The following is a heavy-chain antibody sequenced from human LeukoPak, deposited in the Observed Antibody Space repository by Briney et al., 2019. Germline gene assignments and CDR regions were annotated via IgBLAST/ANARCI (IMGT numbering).Heavy chain of an antibody. V-gene: IGHV1-69*05. CDR2: IIPIFGTA. Sequence: SVKVSCKASGYTFTSYGISWVRQAPGQGLEWMGGIIPIFGTANYAQKFQGRVTITTDESTSTAYMELSSLRSEDTAVYYCARAIPAEGYCSSTSCYYFDYWGQGTLVTVSS. D-gene: IGHD2-2*01. J-gene: IGHJ4*02. CDR1: GYTFTSYG. CDR3: ARAIPAEGYCSSTSCYYFDY.